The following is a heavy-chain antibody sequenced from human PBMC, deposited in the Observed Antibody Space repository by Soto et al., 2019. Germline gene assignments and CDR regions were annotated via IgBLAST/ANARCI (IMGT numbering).Heavy chain of an antibody. CDR2: INHSGST. Sequence: SETLSLTCAVYGGSFSGYYWSWIRQPPGKGLEWIGEINHSGSTNYNPSLKSRVTVTRDTSIGTAYLELTGLKSDDTAIYYCAREQQKYNPSFYHYYAMDLWGQGTTVTVSS. J-gene: IGHJ6*02. CDR3: AREQQKYNPSFYHYYAMDL. V-gene: IGHV4-34*10. D-gene: IGHD1-20*01. CDR1: GGSFSGYY.